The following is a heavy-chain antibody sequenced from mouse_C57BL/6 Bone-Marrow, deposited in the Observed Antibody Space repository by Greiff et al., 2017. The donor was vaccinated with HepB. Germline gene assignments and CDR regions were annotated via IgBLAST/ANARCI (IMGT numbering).Heavy chain of an antibody. D-gene: IGHD1-1*01. CDR3: ARHVDGNHYYAMDY. Sequence: EVMLVESGGGLVQPGGSLKLSCAASGFTFSDYYMYWVRQTPEKRLEWVAYISNGGGSTYYPDTVKGRFTISRDNAKNTLYLQMSRLKSEDTAMYYCARHVDGNHYYAMDYWGQGTSVTVSS. CDR1: GFTFSDYY. J-gene: IGHJ4*01. V-gene: IGHV5-12*01. CDR2: ISNGGGST.